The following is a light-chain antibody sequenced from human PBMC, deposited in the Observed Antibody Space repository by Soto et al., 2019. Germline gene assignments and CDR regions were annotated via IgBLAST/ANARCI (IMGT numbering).Light chain of an antibody. CDR3: QQNVGSPYT. Sequence: PGERATLSCRASQSVSSSYLAWYQQKPGQAPRLLIYDASSRATGIPDRFSGSGSGTDFTLTISRLEPEDFAVYYCQQNVGSPYTFGQGTKLEIK. V-gene: IGKV3-20*01. CDR1: QSVSSSY. J-gene: IGKJ2*01. CDR2: DAS.